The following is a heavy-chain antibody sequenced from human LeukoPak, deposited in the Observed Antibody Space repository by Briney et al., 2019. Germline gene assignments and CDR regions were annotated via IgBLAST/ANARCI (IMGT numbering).Heavy chain of an antibody. CDR3: ARARIGSDAFDI. Sequence: GGSLRLSCAASGFTFSPYSMNWVRQAPGKGLEWVSSISGSTTYIYYADSVRGRFTISRDNAMNSLYLQMNSLRAEDTAVYYCARARIGSDAFDIWGQGTMVTVSS. CDR2: ISGSTTYI. V-gene: IGHV3-21*01. J-gene: IGHJ3*02. CDR1: GFTFSPYS. D-gene: IGHD3-10*01.